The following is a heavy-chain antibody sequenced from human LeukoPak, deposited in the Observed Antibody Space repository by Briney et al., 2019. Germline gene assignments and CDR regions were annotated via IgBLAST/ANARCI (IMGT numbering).Heavy chain of an antibody. V-gene: IGHV4-34*01. CDR2: INHSGGT. D-gene: IGHD5-18*01. CDR1: GGSFSGFF. J-gene: IGHJ4*02. Sequence: SETLSLTCAVSGGSFSGFFWSWIRQPPGKGLEWIGDINHSGGTNYIPSLKSRVTISVDTSKNQFSLKLSSVTAADTAVYYCARPNARIRGYSYGLRGYFDYWGQGTLVTVSS. CDR3: ARPNARIRGYSYGLRGYFDY.